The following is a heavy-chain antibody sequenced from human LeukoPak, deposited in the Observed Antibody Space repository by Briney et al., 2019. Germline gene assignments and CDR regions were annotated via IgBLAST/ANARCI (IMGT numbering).Heavy chain of an antibody. CDR2: MNPNSGNT. D-gene: IGHD5-12*01. J-gene: IGHJ3*02. V-gene: IGHV1-8*03. CDR3: AREVPIKAFDI. CDR1: GYTFTSYD. Sequence: ASVKVSCKASGYTFTSYDINWVRQATGQGLEWMGWMNPNSGNTGYAQKFQGRVTITRNTSISTAYMELSSLRSEDTAVYYCAREVPIKAFDIWGQGTMVTVSS.